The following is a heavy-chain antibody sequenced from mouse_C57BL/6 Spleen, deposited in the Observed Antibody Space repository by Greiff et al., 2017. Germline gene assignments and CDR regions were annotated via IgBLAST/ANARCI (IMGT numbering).Heavy chain of an antibody. CDR3: AIEGVWSGYFDV. CDR2: IHPSDSDT. J-gene: IGHJ1*03. V-gene: IGHV1-74*01. Sequence: KQRPGQGLEWIGRIHPSDSDTNYNQKFKGKATLTVDKSSSTAYMQLSSLTSEDSAVYYCAIEGVWSGYFDVWGTGTTVTVSS. D-gene: IGHD2-10*02.